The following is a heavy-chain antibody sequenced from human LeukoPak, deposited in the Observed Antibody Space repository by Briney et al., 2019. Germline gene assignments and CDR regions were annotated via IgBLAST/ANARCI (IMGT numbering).Heavy chain of an antibody. Sequence: GGSLRLSCAASGFTVSSNYMSWVRQAPGKGLEWVSSISSSSSYIYYADSVKGRFTISRDNAKNSLYLQMNSLRAEDTAVYYCARSELSGMDVWGQGTTVTVSS. CDR2: ISSSSSYI. D-gene: IGHD1-26*01. CDR1: GFTVSSNY. V-gene: IGHV3-21*01. J-gene: IGHJ6*02. CDR3: ARSELSGMDV.